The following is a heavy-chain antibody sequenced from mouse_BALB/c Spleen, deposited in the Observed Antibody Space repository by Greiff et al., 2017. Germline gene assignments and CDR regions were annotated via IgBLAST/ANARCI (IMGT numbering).Heavy chain of an antibody. Sequence: EVKVVESGPGLVKPSQSLSLTCTVTGYSITSDYAWNWIRQFPGNTLEWMGYISYSGSTSYNPSLKSRISITRDTSKNQFFLQLNSVTTEDTATYYCATRYYGSSRYWYFDVWGAGTTVTVSS. D-gene: IGHD1-1*01. CDR2: ISYSGST. V-gene: IGHV3-2*02. J-gene: IGHJ1*01. CDR1: GYSITSDYA. CDR3: ATRYYGSSRYWYFDV.